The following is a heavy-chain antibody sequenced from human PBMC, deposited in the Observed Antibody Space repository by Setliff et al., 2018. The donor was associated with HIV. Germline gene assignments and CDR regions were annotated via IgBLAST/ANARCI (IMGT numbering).Heavy chain of an antibody. D-gene: IGHD3-22*01. CDR2: IGTVGDT. Sequence: LRLSCAVSGFTFRNYDMHWVRQAPGKGLEWVSGIGTVGDTYYPDSVKGRFTISREDAKDSLYLQMNSLRAGDTAVYYCARGSTDYYYNSVYSELDRWGRGTLVTVSS. CDR1: GFTFRNYD. V-gene: IGHV3-13*01. CDR3: ARGSTDYYYNSVYSELDR. J-gene: IGHJ5*02.